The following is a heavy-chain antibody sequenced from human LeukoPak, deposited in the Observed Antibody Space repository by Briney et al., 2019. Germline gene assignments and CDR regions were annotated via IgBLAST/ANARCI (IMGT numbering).Heavy chain of an antibody. J-gene: IGHJ5*02. V-gene: IGHV5-51*01. CDR3: ARPDGYPS. CDR1: GYRFTSYW. CDR2: IYPGESDT. Sequence: GEXLXXSFKGSGYRFTSYWIGWGRQRPGKGVEGMGIIYPGESDTRYSPSFQGEVTISADKSISPAYLQWSSLKASDTAMYYCARPDGYPSWGQGTLVTVSS. D-gene: IGHD5-24*01.